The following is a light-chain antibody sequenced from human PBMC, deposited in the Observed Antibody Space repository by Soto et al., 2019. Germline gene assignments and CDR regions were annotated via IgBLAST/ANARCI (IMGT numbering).Light chain of an antibody. V-gene: IGKV3-15*01. CDR1: QSVSSN. CDR3: QQYNNWPPLT. Sequence: EIVMTQSPATLSVSPGERATLSCRASQSVSSNLAWYQQKPGQAPRLLFYGASTRATGIPARFSGSGSGSEFTLTISSVQSEDFAVYYCQQYNNWPPLTFGGGTKVEIK. J-gene: IGKJ4*01. CDR2: GAS.